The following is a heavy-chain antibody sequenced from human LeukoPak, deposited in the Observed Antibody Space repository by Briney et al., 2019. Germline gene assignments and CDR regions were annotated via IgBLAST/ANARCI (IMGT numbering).Heavy chain of an antibody. CDR2: ISYDGSNK. V-gene: IGHV3-30-3*01. D-gene: IGHD2-2*01. Sequence: GRSLRLSCAASGFTFSSYAMHWVRQAPGKGLEWVAVISYDGSNKYYADSVKGRFTISRDNSKNTLYLQMNSLRAEDTAVYYCARGGCSSTSCYDAFDIWGQGTMVTVSS. J-gene: IGHJ3*02. CDR1: GFTFSSYA. CDR3: ARGGCSSTSCYDAFDI.